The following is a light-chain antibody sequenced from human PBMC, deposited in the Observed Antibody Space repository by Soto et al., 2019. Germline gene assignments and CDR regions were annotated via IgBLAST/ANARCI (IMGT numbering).Light chain of an antibody. V-gene: IGKV3-11*01. Sequence: TQYPSTLSVSPRERATLSCRSSQSVASNLAWYQHRPGQSPRLLLYGAFTRASGVSDRFSGSGSGTDFTLSISSLEPEDFAVYYCQQRTDRTPWTFGQGTKVDIK. CDR3: QQRTDRTPWT. CDR2: GAF. J-gene: IGKJ1*01. CDR1: QSVASN.